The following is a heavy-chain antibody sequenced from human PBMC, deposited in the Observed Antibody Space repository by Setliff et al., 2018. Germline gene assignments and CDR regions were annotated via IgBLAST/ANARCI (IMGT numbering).Heavy chain of an antibody. CDR3: AKDVGRGSGYYYYTDV. CDR1: GFTFSTNF. D-gene: IGHD2-15*01. J-gene: IGHJ6*03. V-gene: IGHV3-30*02. Sequence: GGSLRLSCAASGFTFSTNFMSWVRQAPGKGLEWVAVIWDDGGNKYHADSVKGRFTISRDNFKNTLYLQMSSLRVEDTAVYYCAKDVGRGSGYYYYTDVWGKGTTVTVSS. CDR2: IWDDGGNK.